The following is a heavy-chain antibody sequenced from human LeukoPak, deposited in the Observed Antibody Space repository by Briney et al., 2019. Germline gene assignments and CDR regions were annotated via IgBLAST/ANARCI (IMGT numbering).Heavy chain of an antibody. CDR2: IYSGGST. J-gene: IGHJ5*02. D-gene: IGHD2-2*01. V-gene: IGHV3-53*01. CDR1: GFTVSSNY. CDR3: ARDGDLSLARGSTSEGWFDP. Sequence: PGGSLRLSXAASGFTVSSNYMSWVRQAPGKGLEWVSVIYSGGSTYYADSVKGRFTISREKSKNTLYLQMNSLRAEDTAVYYCARDGDLSLARGSTSEGWFDPWGQGTLVTVSS.